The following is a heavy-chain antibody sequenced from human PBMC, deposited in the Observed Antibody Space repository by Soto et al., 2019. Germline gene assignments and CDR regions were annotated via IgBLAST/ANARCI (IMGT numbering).Heavy chain of an antibody. D-gene: IGHD6-19*01. CDR2: INHSGST. V-gene: IGHV4-34*01. Sequence: QVQLQQWGAGLLKPSETLSLTCAVYGGSFSGYYWSWIRQPPGQGLEWIGEINHSGSTNYNPSLKSRVTISVDTSKDQSSLKLSSVTAADTAVYYCARGRKPSPEQYYFDYWGQGTLVTVSS. J-gene: IGHJ4*02. CDR1: GGSFSGYY. CDR3: ARGRKPSPEQYYFDY.